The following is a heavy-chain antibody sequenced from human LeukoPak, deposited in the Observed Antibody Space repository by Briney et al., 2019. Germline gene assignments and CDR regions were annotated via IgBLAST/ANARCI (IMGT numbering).Heavy chain of an antibody. CDR3: ARSPYYYGSGTYYDY. J-gene: IGHJ4*02. CDR1: GGSISSYY. CDR2: FYTSGST. D-gene: IGHD3-10*01. V-gene: IGHV4-4*07. Sequence: PSETLSLTCTVSGGSISSYYWSWIRQPAGKGLEWIGRFYTSGSTNYNPSLKSRVTISVDKSKNQFSLKLSSVTAADTAVYYCARSPYYYGSGTYYDYWGQGTLVTVSS.